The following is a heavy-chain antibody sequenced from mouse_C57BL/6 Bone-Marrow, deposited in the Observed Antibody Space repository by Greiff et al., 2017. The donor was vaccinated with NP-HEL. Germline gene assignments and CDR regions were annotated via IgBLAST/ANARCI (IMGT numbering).Heavy chain of an antibody. D-gene: IGHD2-12*01. J-gene: IGHJ3*01. Sequence: QVQLQQPGAELVKPGATVKLSCKASGYTFTSYWMLWVKQRPGQGLEWIGMIHPNSGSTNYNEKFTSKATLTVDKSSSTAYMQLSSLTSENSAVYYCARDDYYSPPFAYWGQGTLVSVSA. CDR3: ARDDYYSPPFAY. CDR2: IHPNSGST. V-gene: IGHV1-64*01. CDR1: GYTFTSYW.